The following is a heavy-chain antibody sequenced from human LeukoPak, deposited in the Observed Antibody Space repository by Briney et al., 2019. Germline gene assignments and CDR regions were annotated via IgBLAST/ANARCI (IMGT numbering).Heavy chain of an antibody. J-gene: IGHJ6*02. CDR3: ARVLLYCSSTSCYTQAHYYYYGMDV. D-gene: IGHD2-2*02. V-gene: IGHV3-30*04. CDR1: GFTFSSYA. Sequence: PGGSLRLSCAASGFTFSSYAMHWVRQAPGKGLEWVAVISYDGSNKYYADSVKGRFTISRVNSKNTLYLQMNSLRAEDTAVYYCARVLLYCSSTSCYTQAHYYYYGMDVWGQGTTVTVSS. CDR2: ISYDGSNK.